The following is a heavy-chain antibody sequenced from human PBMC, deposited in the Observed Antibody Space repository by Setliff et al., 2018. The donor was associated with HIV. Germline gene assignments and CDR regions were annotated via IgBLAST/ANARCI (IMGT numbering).Heavy chain of an antibody. D-gene: IGHD5-12*01. J-gene: IGHJ6*02. CDR1: GYTFTDYY. CDR2: VDPEDGET. CDR3: ARRGYSGYDGYYYYGMDV. V-gene: IGHV1-69-2*01. Sequence: ASVKVSCKASGYTFTDYYMHWVQQAPGKGLEWMGRVDPEDGETIYAEKFQGRVTITADTSTETAYMELSSLRSEDTAVDYCARRGYSGYDGYYYYGMDVWGQGTTVTVSS.